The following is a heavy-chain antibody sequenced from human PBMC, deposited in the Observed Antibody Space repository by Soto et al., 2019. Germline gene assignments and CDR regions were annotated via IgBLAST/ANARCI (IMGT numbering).Heavy chain of an antibody. CDR2: IYYSGST. D-gene: IGHD3-16*01. J-gene: IGHJ3*02. CDR1: GGSISSGGYY. V-gene: IGHV4-31*03. Sequence: SETLSLTCTVSGGSISSGGYYWSWLRQHPGKGLEWIGYIYYSGSTYYNPSLKSRVTISVDTTKNQFSLKLSSVTAADTAVYYCARDRGGLGDAFDIWGQGTMVTVSS. CDR3: ARDRGGLGDAFDI.